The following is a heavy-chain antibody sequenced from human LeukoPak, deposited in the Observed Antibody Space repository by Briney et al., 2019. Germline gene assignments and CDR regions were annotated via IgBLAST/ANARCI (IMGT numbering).Heavy chain of an antibody. Sequence: SETLSLTCTVSGGSISSYHWSWIRQPPGKGLEWIGYIYHSGSAYYNPSLKSRVTISEDRSKKQFSLKLNSVTAADTAVYYCARVFRITKAFDIWGQGTMVTVS. J-gene: IGHJ3*02. CDR2: IYHSGSA. D-gene: IGHD1-1*01. V-gene: IGHV4-59*12. CDR1: GGSISSYH. CDR3: ARVFRITKAFDI.